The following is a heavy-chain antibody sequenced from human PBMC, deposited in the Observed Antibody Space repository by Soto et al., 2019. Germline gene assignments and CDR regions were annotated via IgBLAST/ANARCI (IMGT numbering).Heavy chain of an antibody. D-gene: IGHD2-15*01. J-gene: IGHJ4*02. CDR2: INPSGGTT. CDR1: GYTFTRYN. CDR3: ARVRGGGSEYFFDY. Sequence: PLASVKVSCKGSGYTFTRYNVHWVRQAPGQGLEWMAIINPSGGTTYYVQKFEGRVTLTTDTSTSTVYMELSSLRSDDTAVYYCARVRGGGSEYFFDYWGQGTLVTVSS. V-gene: IGHV1-46*01.